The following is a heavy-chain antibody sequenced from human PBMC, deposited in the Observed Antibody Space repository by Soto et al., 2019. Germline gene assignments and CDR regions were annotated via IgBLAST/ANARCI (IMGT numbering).Heavy chain of an antibody. J-gene: IGHJ3*02. CDR3: ASSPAYYYDSSGSDDAFDI. CDR2: IYYSGST. CDR1: GGSISSGGYY. V-gene: IGHV4-31*03. D-gene: IGHD3-22*01. Sequence: PSETLSLTCTVSGGSISSGGYYWSWIRQHPGKGLEWIGYIYYSGSTYYNPSLKSRVTISVDTSKNQFSLKLSSVTAADTAVYYCASSPAYYYDSSGSDDAFDIWGQGTMVTV.